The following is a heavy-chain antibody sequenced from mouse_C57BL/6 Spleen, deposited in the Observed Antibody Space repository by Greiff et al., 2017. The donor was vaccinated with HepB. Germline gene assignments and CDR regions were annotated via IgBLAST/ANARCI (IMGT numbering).Heavy chain of an antibody. D-gene: IGHD1-1*01. CDR1: GFTFSDYY. V-gene: IGHV5-16*01. J-gene: IGHJ2*01. CDR2: INYDGSST. CDR3: ARAGGSSYFDY. Sequence: EVMLVESEGGLVQPGRSMKLSCTASGFTFSDYYMAWVRQVPEKGLEWVANINYDGSSTYYLDSLKSRFNISRDNAKNMLYLQMSSLKSEDTATYYCARAGGSSYFDYWGQGTTLTVSS.